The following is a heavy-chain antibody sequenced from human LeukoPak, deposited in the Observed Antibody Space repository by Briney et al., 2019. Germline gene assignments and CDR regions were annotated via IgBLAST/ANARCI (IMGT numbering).Heavy chain of an antibody. CDR1: GFTFSSYA. D-gene: IGHD6-13*01. J-gene: IGHJ6*04. V-gene: IGHV3-30*04. CDR3: AREKQQLDPYYYYGMDV. CDR2: ISYDGSNK. Sequence: GRSLRLSCAASGFTFSSYAMHWVRQAPGKGLEWVAVISYDGSNKYYADSVKGRFTISRDNSKNTLYLQMNSLRAEDTAVYYCAREKQQLDPYYYYGMDVWGKGTTVTVSS.